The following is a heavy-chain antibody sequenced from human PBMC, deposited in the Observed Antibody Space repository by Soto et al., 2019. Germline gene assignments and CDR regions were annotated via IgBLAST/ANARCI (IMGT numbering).Heavy chain of an antibody. Sequence: GGSLRLSCAASGGTCSNYVMSWVRKAPGKGLEWVSAITGSSGDTYYADSVKGRFTISRDHSKNTLYLQMSSLRAEDTALYFCAKGSASTRPYYFDSWGPGTLVTVSS. D-gene: IGHD6-6*01. CDR3: AKGSASTRPYYFDS. J-gene: IGHJ4*02. V-gene: IGHV3-23*01. CDR1: GGTCSNYV. CDR2: ITGSSGDT.